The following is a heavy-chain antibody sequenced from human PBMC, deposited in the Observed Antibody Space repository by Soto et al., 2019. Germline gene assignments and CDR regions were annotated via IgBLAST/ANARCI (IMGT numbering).Heavy chain of an antibody. Sequence: GGSLRLSCAASGFTFSSYGMHWVRQAPGKGLEWVAVISYDGSNKDYADSVKGRFTISRDNSKTTLYLQMNSLRAEDTAVYYCAKSYCISTSCYLRSYVMDVWGQGTTVTVSS. V-gene: IGHV3-30*18. CDR3: AKSYCISTSCYLRSYVMDV. D-gene: IGHD2-2*01. J-gene: IGHJ6*02. CDR1: GFTFSSYG. CDR2: ISYDGSNK.